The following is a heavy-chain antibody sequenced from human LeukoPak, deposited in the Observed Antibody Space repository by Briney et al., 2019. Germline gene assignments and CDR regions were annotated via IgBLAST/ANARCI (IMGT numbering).Heavy chain of an antibody. CDR2: INPNSGGT. CDR1: GYTFTGYY. CDR3: AGLSGGWRQNPFFDYYYMDV. Sequence: ASVKVSCKASGYTFTGYYMHWVRQAPGQGLEWMGWINPNSGGTNYAQKFQGRVTMTRDTPISTAYMELSRLRSDDTAVYYCAGLSGGWRQNPFFDYYYMDVWGKGTTVTVSS. V-gene: IGHV1-2*02. J-gene: IGHJ6*03. D-gene: IGHD6-19*01.